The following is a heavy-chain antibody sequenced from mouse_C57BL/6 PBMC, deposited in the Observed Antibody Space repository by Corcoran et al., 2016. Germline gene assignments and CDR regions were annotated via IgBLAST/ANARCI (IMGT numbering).Heavy chain of an antibody. V-gene: IGHV9-3*01. CDR3: ARSDYYGSSYERGMDY. CDR2: INTYSGVP. CDR1: GYTFTTYG. J-gene: IGHJ4*01. D-gene: IGHD1-1*01. Sequence: VQLQQSGPELVKPGETVKISCKASGYTFTTYGMSWVKQAPGKGLKWMGWINTYSGVPTYADDFKGRFAFSLETSASTAYLQINNLKNEDTATYFCARSDYYGSSYERGMDYWGQGTSVTVSS.